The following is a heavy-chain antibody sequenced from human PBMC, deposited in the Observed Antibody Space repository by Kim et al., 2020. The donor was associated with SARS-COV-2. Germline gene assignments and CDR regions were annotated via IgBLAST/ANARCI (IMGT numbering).Heavy chain of an antibody. V-gene: IGHV4-31*03. CDR3: AREDRIAVAGGFDY. Sequence: SETLSLTCTVSGGSISSGGYYWSWIRQHPGKCLEWIGYIYYSGSTYYNPSLKSRVTISVDTSKNQFSLKLSSVTAADTAVYYCAREDRIAVAGGFDYWGQGTLVTVSS. D-gene: IGHD6-19*01. J-gene: IGHJ4*02. CDR1: GGSISSGGYY. CDR2: IYYSGST.